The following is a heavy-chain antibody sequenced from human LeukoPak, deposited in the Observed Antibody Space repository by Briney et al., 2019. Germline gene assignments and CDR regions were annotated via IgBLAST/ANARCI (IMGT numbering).Heavy chain of an antibody. CDR2: ISGSGGST. CDR3: CCTVRGVIINGMDV. V-gene: IGHV3-23*01. D-gene: IGHD3-10*01. J-gene: IGHJ6*02. CDR1: GFTFSSYA. Sequence: PGGSLRLSCAASGFTFSSYAMSWVRQAPGKGLEWVSAISGSGGSTYYADSVKGRFTISRDNSKNTLYLQMNSLRAEDTAVYYCCCTVRGVIINGMDVWGQGTRSPSP.